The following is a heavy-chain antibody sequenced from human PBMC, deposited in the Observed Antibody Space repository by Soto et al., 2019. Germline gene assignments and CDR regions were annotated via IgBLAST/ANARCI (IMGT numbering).Heavy chain of an antibody. CDR1: GGSLSHDHCY. V-gene: IGHV4-30-4*01. J-gene: IGHJ4*02. D-gene: IGHD3-22*01. CDR3: ARQRVVVDKDNYYFDY. CDR2: IYDSGST. Sequence: TLSLTCAVSGGSLSHDHCYWSWIRQTTEKGLEWIGHIYDSGSTYYNPSLKSRVSISVDTSKNQFSLKLSSVTAADTAVYYCARQRVVVDKDNYYFDYWGQGTLVTVS.